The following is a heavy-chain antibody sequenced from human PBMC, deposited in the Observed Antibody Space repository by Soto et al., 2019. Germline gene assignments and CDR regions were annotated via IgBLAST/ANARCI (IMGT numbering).Heavy chain of an antibody. D-gene: IGHD1-26*01. Sequence: ASVNVSGKASGGTFSSYAISWVRQAPGQGLEWIGGIIPIFGTANYAQKFQGRVTITADEYTSTAYMELSSLRSEDTAVYYCARGPGSYYYFDYWGQGTLVTVS. J-gene: IGHJ4*02. CDR3: ARGPGSYYYFDY. CDR2: IIPIFGTA. V-gene: IGHV1-69*13. CDR1: GGTFSSYA.